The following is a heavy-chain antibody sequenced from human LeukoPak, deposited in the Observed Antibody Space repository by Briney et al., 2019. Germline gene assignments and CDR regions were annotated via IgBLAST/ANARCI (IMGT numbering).Heavy chain of an antibody. CDR3: ARDSGETGFWSGSYFDY. D-gene: IGHD3-3*01. J-gene: IGHJ4*02. CDR1: GDIVSSNSAA. Sequence: SQTLSLTCAISGDIVSSNSAAWNWIRQSPSRGLEWLGRTYYRSKWYNDYAVSVKSRITINPDTSKNQFSLQLNSVTPEDTAVYYCARDSGETGFWSGSYFDYWGQGTLVTVSS. CDR2: TYYRSKWYN. V-gene: IGHV6-1*01.